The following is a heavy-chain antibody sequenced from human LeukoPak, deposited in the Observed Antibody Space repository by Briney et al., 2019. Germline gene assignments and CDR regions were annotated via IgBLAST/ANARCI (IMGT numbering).Heavy chain of an antibody. Sequence: GRSLRLSCAASGFTFSSYGMHWVRQAPGKGLEWVAVISYDGSNKYYAGSVKGRFTISRDNSKNTLYLQMNSLRAEDTAVYYCAKMDSSSSKDYWGQGTLVTVSS. CDR2: ISYDGSNK. D-gene: IGHD6-6*01. CDR3: AKMDSSSSKDY. J-gene: IGHJ4*02. V-gene: IGHV3-30*18. CDR1: GFTFSSYG.